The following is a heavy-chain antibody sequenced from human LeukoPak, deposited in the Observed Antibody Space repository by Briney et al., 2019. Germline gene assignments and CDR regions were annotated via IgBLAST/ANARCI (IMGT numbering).Heavy chain of an antibody. Sequence: PGGSLRLSCAASGFSFSDYNMNWVRQAPWKGLEWVSSISSGSSHIYYADSVKGRFTISRDNAKNSLYLQMNSLRAEDTAVYYCARDREQWLVRRFDYWGQGTLVTVSS. CDR3: ARDREQWLVRRFDY. CDR2: ISSGSSHI. V-gene: IGHV3-21*06. J-gene: IGHJ4*02. D-gene: IGHD6-19*01. CDR1: GFSFSDYN.